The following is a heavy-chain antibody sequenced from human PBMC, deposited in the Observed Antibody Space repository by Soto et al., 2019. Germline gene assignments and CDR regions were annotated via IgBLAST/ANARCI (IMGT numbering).Heavy chain of an antibody. CDR3: ARTSRIETLHYYGMDV. J-gene: IGHJ6*02. V-gene: IGHV3-48*03. CDR1: GFAFRDYE. CDR2: ISSGAFTI. Sequence: GSLRLSCIWSGFAFRDYEMNWVRQAPGKGLEWVAYISSGAFTIYYADSVRGRFTVSRDNAKNSLYLQMNSLRDEDAAVYYCARTSRIETLHYYGMDVWGQGTTVTVSS.